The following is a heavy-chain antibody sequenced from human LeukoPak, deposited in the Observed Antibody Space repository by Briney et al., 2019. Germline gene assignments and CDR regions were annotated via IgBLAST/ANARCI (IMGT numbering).Heavy chain of an antibody. CDR3: ASLMTTVTNWFDP. CDR1: GGSFSGYY. V-gene: IGHV4-34*01. Sequence: KPSETLSLTCAVYGGSFSGYYWSWIRQPPGKGLEWIGEINHSGSTNYNPSLKSRVTISVDTSKNQFSLKLSSVTAADTAVYYCASLMTTVTNWFDPWGQGTLVTVSS. J-gene: IGHJ5*02. CDR2: INHSGST. D-gene: IGHD4-11*01.